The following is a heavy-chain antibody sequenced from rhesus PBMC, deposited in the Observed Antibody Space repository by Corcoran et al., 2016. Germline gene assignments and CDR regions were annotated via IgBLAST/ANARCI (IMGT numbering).Heavy chain of an antibody. V-gene: IGHV1-1*01. Sequence: QVQLVQSGAEIKQPGASVKLSCKASGYTFTSYYMHWVRQAPGQGLEWIGLISPYNGNKAYAQNFQGRVTITTDTSTSTGYMELSSLRSEDTAVYYCTREASPGTEFDYWGQGVLVTVSS. CDR3: TREASPGTEFDY. J-gene: IGHJ4*01. CDR2: ISPYNGNK. D-gene: IGHD1-20*01. CDR1: GYTFTSYY.